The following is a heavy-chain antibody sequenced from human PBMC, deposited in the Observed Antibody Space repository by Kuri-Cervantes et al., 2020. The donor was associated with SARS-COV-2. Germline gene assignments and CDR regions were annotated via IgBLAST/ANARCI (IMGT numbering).Heavy chain of an antibody. CDR2: ISGYNGNT. V-gene: IGHV1-18*01. J-gene: IGHJ6*02. D-gene: IGHD3-3*01. CDR3: ARDGGVYDPRVLRFLEWVSDYYYGMDV. CDR1: GYTFTTYG. Sequence: ASVKVSCKASGYTFTTYGINWVRQAPGQGLEWMGWISGYNGNTNYAQNFQGRVTMTRDTSTSTVYMELSSLRSEDTAVYYCARDGGVYDPRVLRFLEWVSDYYYGMDVWGQGTTVTVSS.